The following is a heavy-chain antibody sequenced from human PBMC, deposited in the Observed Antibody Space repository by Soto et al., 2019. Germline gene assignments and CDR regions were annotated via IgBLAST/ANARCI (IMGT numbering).Heavy chain of an antibody. V-gene: IGHV1-69*01. CDR2: IIPISGTA. CDR1: GGTFSSYA. CDR3: ARSQGSSTSLEIYYYYYYGMEV. J-gene: IGHJ6*02. Sequence: QVQLVQSGAEVKKPGSSVKVSCKASGGTFSSYAISWVRQAPGQGLEWMGGIIPISGTANYAQKFLGRVTITADESKSTAYMEMSSLRSEDTAVYYCARSQGSSTSLEIYYYYYYGMEVWGQGTTVTVSS. D-gene: IGHD2-2*01.